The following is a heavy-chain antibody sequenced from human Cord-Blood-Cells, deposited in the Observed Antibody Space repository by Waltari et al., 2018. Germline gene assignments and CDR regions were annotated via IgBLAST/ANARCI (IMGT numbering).Heavy chain of an antibody. J-gene: IGHJ5*02. CDR1: GGTFSSYA. Sequence: QVQLVQSGAEVKKPGSSVKVSCKASGGTFSSYAISWVRQAPGQGLEWMGGIIPIFGTANYAPQFQVRVTITADESTSTAYMELSSLRSEDTAVYYCARRVSIVVVPAAIWFDPWGQGTLVTVSS. CDR2: IIPIFGTA. CDR3: ARRVSIVVVPAAIWFDP. D-gene: IGHD2-2*01. V-gene: IGHV1-69*01.